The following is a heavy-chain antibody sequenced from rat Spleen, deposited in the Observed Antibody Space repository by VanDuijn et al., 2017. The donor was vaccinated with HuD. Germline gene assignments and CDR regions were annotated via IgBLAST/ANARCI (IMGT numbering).Heavy chain of an antibody. Sequence: EVQLVESGGGLVQPGRSMKLSCAASGFTFSNYDMAWVRQAPTKGLEWVASISYDGSSTYYRDSVKGRFTISRDNAKSTLYLQMDSLRSEDTATYYCTMPTNFDYWGQGVMVTVSS. CDR2: ISYDGSST. V-gene: IGHV5-20*01. J-gene: IGHJ2*01. D-gene: IGHD3-1*01. CDR1: GFTFSNYD. CDR3: TMPTNFDY.